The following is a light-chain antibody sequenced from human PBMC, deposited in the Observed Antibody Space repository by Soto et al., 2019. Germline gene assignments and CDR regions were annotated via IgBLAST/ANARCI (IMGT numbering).Light chain of an antibody. Sequence: EIVLTQSPGTLSLSPGERATLSCRASQSVSSSYLAWCQQKPGQAPRLIIYGASSRATGIPDRFSGSGSGTDFTLTISRLEPEDFAVYYCQQYGSSQTFGQGTKVDIK. CDR1: QSVSSSY. CDR3: QQYGSSQT. J-gene: IGKJ1*01. V-gene: IGKV3-20*01. CDR2: GAS.